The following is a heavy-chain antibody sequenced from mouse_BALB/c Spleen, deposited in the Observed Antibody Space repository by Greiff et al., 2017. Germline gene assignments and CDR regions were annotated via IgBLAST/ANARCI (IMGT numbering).Heavy chain of an antibody. D-gene: IGHD1-1*01. V-gene: IGHV1S137*01. CDR1: GYTFTDYA. CDR2: ISTYYGDA. J-gene: IGHJ4*01. CDR3: AREGIYYGSSYAMDY. Sequence: LQESGAELVRPGVSVKISCKGSGYTFTDYAMHWVKQSHAKSLEWIGVISTYYGDASYNQKFKGKATMTVDKSSSTAYMELARLTSEDSAIYYCAREGIYYGSSYAMDYWGQGTSVTVSS.